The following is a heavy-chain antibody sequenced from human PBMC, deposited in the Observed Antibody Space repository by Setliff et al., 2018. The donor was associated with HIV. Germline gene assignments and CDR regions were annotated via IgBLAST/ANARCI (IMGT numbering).Heavy chain of an antibody. D-gene: IGHD2-8*02. CDR3: ARVSSTYWYSIFRNYYYHMDV. V-gene: IGHV4-4*07. CDR1: GGSISSYY. J-gene: IGHJ6*03. Sequence: SETLSLTCTVSGGSISSYYWSWIRQPAGKGLEWIGHIYTSGSTNYNPSLKSRVTMSVDTSKNQFSLELSSVTAADTAVYYCARVSSTYWYSIFRNYYYHMDVWGKGTTVTVSS. CDR2: IYTSGST.